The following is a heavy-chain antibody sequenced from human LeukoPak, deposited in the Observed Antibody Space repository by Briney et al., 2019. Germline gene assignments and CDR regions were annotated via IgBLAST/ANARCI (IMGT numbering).Heavy chain of an antibody. Sequence: GGSLRLSCAASGFTFSSYAMSWVRQAPGKGLEWVSAISGSGGSTYYADSVKGRFTISRDNSKNTLYLQMNSLRAEDTAVYYCAKDVEGYCSGGICYFDYWGQGTLVTVSS. V-gene: IGHV3-23*01. CDR2: ISGSGGST. CDR1: GFTFSSYA. D-gene: IGHD2-15*01. CDR3: AKDVEGYCSGGICYFDY. J-gene: IGHJ4*02.